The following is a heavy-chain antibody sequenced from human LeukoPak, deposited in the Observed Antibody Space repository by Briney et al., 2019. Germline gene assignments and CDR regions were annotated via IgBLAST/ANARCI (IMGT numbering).Heavy chain of an antibody. J-gene: IGHJ5*02. CDR1: GLTVSNAW. Sequence: GGSLRLSCAASGLTVSNAWMSWVRQAPGKGLEWVGRIRSSSDGWTTDYAAPVKSRFTISRDDSENTLFLRMSSLESEDTAVYYCTRMSYARFDPWGQGTLVTVSS. CDR2: IRSSSDGWTT. D-gene: IGHD2-2*01. V-gene: IGHV3-15*01. CDR3: TRMSYARFDP.